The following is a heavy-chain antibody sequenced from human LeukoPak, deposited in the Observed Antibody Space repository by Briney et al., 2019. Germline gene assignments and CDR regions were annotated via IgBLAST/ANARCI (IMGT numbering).Heavy chain of an antibody. CDR2: ISSSSSYI. J-gene: IGHJ4*02. CDR1: GFTFDDYG. D-gene: IGHD6-13*01. CDR3: AKRMGPSIVAADLDY. V-gene: IGHV3-21*01. Sequence: GGSLRLSCAASGFTFDDYGMSWVRQAPGKGLEWVSSISSSSSYIYYADSVKGRFTISRDNSKKTLYLQMNSLRAEDTAVYYCAKRMGPSIVAADLDYWGQGTLVTVSS.